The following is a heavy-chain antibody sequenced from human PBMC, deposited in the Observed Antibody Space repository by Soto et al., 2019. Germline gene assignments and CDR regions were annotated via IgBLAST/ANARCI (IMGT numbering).Heavy chain of an antibody. J-gene: IGHJ5*02. Sequence: QVQLQESGPGPVKPSQTLSLTCTVSGGSISSGGYYWSWIRQHPGKGLEWIGYIYYSGSTYYNPSLKIRVTISVDTSKNQFSLKLSSVTAADTAVYYCARDVPGYCSGGSCYSGWFDPWGQGTLVTVSS. V-gene: IGHV4-31*03. CDR3: ARDVPGYCSGGSCYSGWFDP. CDR2: IYYSGST. CDR1: GGSISSGGYY. D-gene: IGHD2-15*01.